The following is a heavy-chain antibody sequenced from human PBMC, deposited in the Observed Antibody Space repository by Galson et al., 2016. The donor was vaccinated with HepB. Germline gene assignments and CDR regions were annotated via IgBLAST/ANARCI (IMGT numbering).Heavy chain of an antibody. V-gene: IGHV3-69-1*01. Sequence: SLRLSCAASEFTLRSYNMNWVRQAPGKGLEWVSSITSSNYIYYADSVKGRFSISRDNAKNSLFLQMDSLRAEDTAVYYCARMPYDNSAYYFDYWGQGILVTVSS. D-gene: IGHD3-22*01. CDR3: ARMPYDNSAYYFDY. CDR2: ITSSNYI. J-gene: IGHJ4*02. CDR1: EFTLRSYN.